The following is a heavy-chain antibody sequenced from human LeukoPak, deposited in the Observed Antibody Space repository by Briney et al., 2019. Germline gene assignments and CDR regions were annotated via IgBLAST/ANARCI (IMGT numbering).Heavy chain of an antibody. CDR1: GFTFSSYA. V-gene: IGHV3-23*01. J-gene: IGHJ3*02. CDR3: ANGYAVTDSADAFDI. Sequence: PGGSLRLSCAASGFTFSSYAMSWVRQAPGKGLEWVSAISGSGGSTYYADSVKGRFTISRDNSKNTLYLQMNSLRAEDTAVYYCANGYAVTDSADAFDIRGQGTMVTVSS. D-gene: IGHD2-15*01. CDR2: ISGSGGST.